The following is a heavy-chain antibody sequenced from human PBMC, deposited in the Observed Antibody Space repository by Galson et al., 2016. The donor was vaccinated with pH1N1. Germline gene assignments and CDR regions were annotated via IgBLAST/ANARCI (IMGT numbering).Heavy chain of an antibody. V-gene: IGHV3-53*01. J-gene: IGHJ6*02. D-gene: IGHD5-12*01. CDR1: GFSVRSNY. CDR3: ARDEGYVNYYRGMDV. CDR2: IYTGGIT. Sequence: CAVSGFSVRSNYMSWVRQAPGKGLEWVSVIYTGGITQYADSVKGRFTISRDNSKNTLYLQMNSLRAEDTAIYFCARDEGYVNYYRGMDVWGQGTTVIVSS.